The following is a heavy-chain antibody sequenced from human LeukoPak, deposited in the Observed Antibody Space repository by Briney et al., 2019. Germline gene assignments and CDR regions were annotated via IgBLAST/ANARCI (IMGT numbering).Heavy chain of an antibody. CDR3: ASRKLGNDY. V-gene: IGHV4-39*07. D-gene: IGHD7-27*01. J-gene: IGHJ4*02. CDR1: GGSISSSSYY. CDR2: IYYSGNT. Sequence: TSETLSLTCTVSGGSISSSSYYWGWIRQPPGKGLEWIGSIYYSGNTYYSPSLKSRVTISADTSKNQFSLKLSSVTAADTAVYYCASRKLGNDYWGQGTLVTVSS.